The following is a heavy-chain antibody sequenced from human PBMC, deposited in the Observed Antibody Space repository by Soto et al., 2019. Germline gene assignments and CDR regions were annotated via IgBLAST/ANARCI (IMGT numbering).Heavy chain of an antibody. J-gene: IGHJ4*02. CDR2: IYSGGST. Sequence: GGSLRLSCAASGFTVSSNYMSWVRQAPGKGLEWVSVIYSGGSTYYADSVKGRFTISRDNSKNTLYLQMNSLRAEDTAVYYCARVTVVRGALSNFDYWGQGTLVTVSS. CDR3: ARVTVVRGALSNFDY. V-gene: IGHV3-66*01. CDR1: GFTVSSNY. D-gene: IGHD3-10*01.